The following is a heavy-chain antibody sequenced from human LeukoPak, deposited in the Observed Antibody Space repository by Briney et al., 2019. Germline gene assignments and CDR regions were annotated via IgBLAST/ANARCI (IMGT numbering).Heavy chain of an antibody. CDR2: IKQDGSEG. CDR3: ARPDTAMVPHYFDY. J-gene: IGHJ4*01. V-gene: IGHV3-7*03. CDR1: GFIFGAYW. D-gene: IGHD5-18*01. Sequence: GGSLRLSCAASGFIFGAYWMSWVRQAPGKGLEWVANIKQDGSEGCYADSVKGRFTISRDNAKNSLYLQMNSLRAEDTAVYYCARPDTAMVPHYFDYWGHGTLVTVSS.